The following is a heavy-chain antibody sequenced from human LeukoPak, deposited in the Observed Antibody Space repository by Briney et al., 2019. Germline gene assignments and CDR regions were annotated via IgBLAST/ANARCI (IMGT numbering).Heavy chain of an antibody. CDR3: ARRAVAATIARAFDY. J-gene: IGHJ4*02. CDR1: GFTFSSYE. Sequence: GGSLRLSCAASGFTFSSYEMNWVRQAPGKGLEWVSYISSSGSTIYYADSVKGRFTISRDNAKNSLYLQMNSLRAEDTAVYYCARRAVAATIARAFDYWGQGTLVTVSS. CDR2: ISSSGSTI. V-gene: IGHV3-48*03. D-gene: IGHD2-15*01.